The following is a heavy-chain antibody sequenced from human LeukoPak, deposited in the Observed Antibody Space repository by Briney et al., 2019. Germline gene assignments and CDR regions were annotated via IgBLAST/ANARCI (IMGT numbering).Heavy chain of an antibody. CDR1: GFTFSSYG. Sequence: GGSLRLSCAASGFTFSSYGMHWVRQAPGKGLEWVAVISYDGSNKYYADSVKGRFTISRDNSKNTLYLQMNSLRAEDTAVYYCANVSVGADLDYWGQGTLVTVSS. J-gene: IGHJ4*02. CDR2: ISYDGSNK. CDR3: ANVSVGADLDY. V-gene: IGHV3-30*18. D-gene: IGHD1-26*01.